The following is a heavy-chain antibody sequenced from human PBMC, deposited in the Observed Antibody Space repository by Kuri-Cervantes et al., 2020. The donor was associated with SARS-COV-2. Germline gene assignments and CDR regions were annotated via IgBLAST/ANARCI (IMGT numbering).Heavy chain of an antibody. CDR1: GFSFSSYS. CDR2: ISSSSSYI. D-gene: IGHD3-16*01. V-gene: IGHV3-21*01. CDR3: ARDPIYDYVWGSYRDDAFDI. J-gene: IGHJ3*02. Sequence: SLSLSCPASGFSFSSYSMNWVRQAPGKGLEWVSSISSSSSYIYYADSVKGRFTISRDNAKHSLYLQMNSLRAEDTAVYYCARDPIYDYVWGSYRDDAFDIWGQGTMVTVSS.